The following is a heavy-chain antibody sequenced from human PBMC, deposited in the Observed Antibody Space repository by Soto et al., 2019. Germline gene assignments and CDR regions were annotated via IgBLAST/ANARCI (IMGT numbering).Heavy chain of an antibody. CDR1: GGTFSSYA. CDR3: ARNIVVVVAAADYYYYGMDV. D-gene: IGHD2-15*01. J-gene: IGHJ6*02. V-gene: IGHV1-69*12. CDR2: IIPIFGTA. Sequence: QVQLVQSGAEVKKPGSSVKVSCKASGGTFSSYAISWVRQSPGQGLEWMGGIIPIFGTANYAQKFQGRVTITADEYTSTAYMELSSLRSEDTAVYYCARNIVVVVAAADYYYYGMDVWGQGTTVTVSS.